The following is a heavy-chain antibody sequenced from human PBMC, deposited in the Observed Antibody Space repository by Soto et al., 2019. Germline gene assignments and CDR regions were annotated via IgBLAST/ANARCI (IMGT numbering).Heavy chain of an antibody. D-gene: IGHD6-6*01. Sequence: APVKVSCKASGYTFTGYDMNWVRQAPGQGLEWMGWINPTGGGTNYARKFQCSVSVTRDTSISTAYMDLSRLISDDTAVYYCAIDRIAARPNWGRDRMHSFDIWCQGTMVPVSS. CDR2: INPTGGGT. J-gene: IGHJ3*02. CDR3: AIDRIAARPNWGRDRMHSFDI. CDR1: GYTFTGYD. V-gene: IGHV1-2*02.